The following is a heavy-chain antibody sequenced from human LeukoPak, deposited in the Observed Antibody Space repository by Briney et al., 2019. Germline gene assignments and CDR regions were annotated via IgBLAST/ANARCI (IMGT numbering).Heavy chain of an antibody. D-gene: IGHD6-6*01. Sequence: GGSLRLSCAASGFTVSRNYMSWVRRAPGKGLEWVSVIYSGGSTYYADSVKGRFTISRDNSKNTLYLQMNSLRAEDTAVYYCARDPEYSSSSVVLGAFDIWGQGTMVTVSS. CDR1: GFTVSRNY. CDR3: ARDPEYSSSSVVLGAFDI. V-gene: IGHV3-53*01. CDR2: IYSGGST. J-gene: IGHJ3*02.